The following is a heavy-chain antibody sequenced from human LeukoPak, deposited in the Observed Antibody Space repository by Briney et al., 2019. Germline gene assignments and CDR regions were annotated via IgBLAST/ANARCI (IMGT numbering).Heavy chain of an antibody. D-gene: IGHD2-15*01. V-gene: IGHV1-18*01. J-gene: IGHJ6*02. CDR1: GYTFTSYG. Sequence: ASVKVSCKASGYTFTSYGISWVRQAPGQGLEWMGWISAYNGNTNYAQKLQGRVTMTTDTSTSTAYMELRSLRSDDTAVYYCARRCSGGSCYGYYGMDVWGQETTVTVSS. CDR2: ISAYNGNT. CDR3: ARRCSGGSCYGYYGMDV.